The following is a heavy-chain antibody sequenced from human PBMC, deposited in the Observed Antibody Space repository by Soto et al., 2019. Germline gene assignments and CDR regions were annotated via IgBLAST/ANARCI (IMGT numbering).Heavy chain of an antibody. CDR3: ARRRRTDMDDIVLMHDFDF. Sequence: QVQLVESGGGLVKPGGSLRLSCAASGFTFSDYYMSWIRQAPGRGLEWLSYINRNGKNRDYADSVRGRCTISRDNAKTSLYLEMNGLSDEDTAVYYCARRRRTDMDDIVLMHDFDFWGQGTLVTVSS. CDR2: INRNGKNR. D-gene: IGHD2-8*01. CDR1: GFTFSDYY. J-gene: IGHJ4*02. V-gene: IGHV3-11*01.